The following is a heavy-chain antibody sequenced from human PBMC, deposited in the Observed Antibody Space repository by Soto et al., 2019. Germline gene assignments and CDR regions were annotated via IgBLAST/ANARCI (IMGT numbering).Heavy chain of an antibody. CDR2: INHSGST. Sequence: QVQLQQWGAGLLKPSETLSLTCAVYGVSLSDYYWTWIRQPPGKGLEWIGEINHSGSTNYNPSLKGRVTMSVDTSKKQFSLKLSSVTAADTAVYYCARGLTGYWYFDLWGRGTLVTVSS. CDR1: GVSLSDYY. J-gene: IGHJ2*01. CDR3: ARGLTGYWYFDL. V-gene: IGHV4-34*01.